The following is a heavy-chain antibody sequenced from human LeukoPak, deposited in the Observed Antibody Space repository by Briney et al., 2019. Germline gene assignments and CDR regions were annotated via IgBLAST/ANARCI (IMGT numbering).Heavy chain of an antibody. CDR2: ISAYNGNT. CDR1: GYTFTSYG. D-gene: IGHD2-15*01. V-gene: IGHV1-18*01. Sequence: ASVKVSCKASGYTFTSYGVSWVRQAPGQGLEWMGWISAYNGNTNYAQKLQGRVTMTTDTSTSTAYMELRSLRSDDTAVYYCARDQLGYCSGGSCSRWLDPWGQGTLATVSS. CDR3: ARDQLGYCSGGSCSRWLDP. J-gene: IGHJ5*02.